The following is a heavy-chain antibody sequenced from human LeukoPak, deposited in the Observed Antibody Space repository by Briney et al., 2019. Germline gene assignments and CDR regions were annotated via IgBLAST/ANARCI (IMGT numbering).Heavy chain of an antibody. Sequence: SQTLSLTCNVSGDSINSGDYYWSWIRQPLGKGLEWIGYISYNGNSYYSPSLESRVSISTDTSRNQFFLRMTSVTAADTAVYFCGRSYSSSQDHWGRGILVAVSS. CDR2: ISYNGNS. CDR3: GRSYSSSQDH. V-gene: IGHV4-30-4*08. CDR1: GDSINSGDYY. D-gene: IGHD4-11*01. J-gene: IGHJ4*02.